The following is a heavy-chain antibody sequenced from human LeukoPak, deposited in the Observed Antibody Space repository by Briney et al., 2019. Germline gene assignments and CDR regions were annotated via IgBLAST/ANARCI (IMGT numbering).Heavy chain of an antibody. CDR3: ARGLHDSSGYLDY. Sequence: ASVTVSCKASGYTFTGYYMHWVRQAPGQGLEWMGWINPNSGGTNYAQKFQGRVTMTRDTSISTAYMELSRLRSDDPAVYYCARGLHDSSGYLDYWGQGTLVTVSS. D-gene: IGHD3-22*01. CDR2: INPNSGGT. V-gene: IGHV1-2*02. CDR1: GYTFTGYY. J-gene: IGHJ4*02.